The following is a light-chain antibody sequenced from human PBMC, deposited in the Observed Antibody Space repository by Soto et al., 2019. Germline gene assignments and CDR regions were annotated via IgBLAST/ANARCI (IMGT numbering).Light chain of an antibody. J-gene: IGKJ5*01. CDR1: QTISSW. CDR2: AAS. Sequence: DIQMTQSPSTLSGSVVGRVSITCLASQTISSWLAWYQQKPGKAPKLLIYAASSLQSGVPSRFSGSGSGTDFTLTISSLQPEDFATYYCQQANSFPRTFGQGTRLEIK. CDR3: QQANSFPRT. V-gene: IGKV1-12*01.